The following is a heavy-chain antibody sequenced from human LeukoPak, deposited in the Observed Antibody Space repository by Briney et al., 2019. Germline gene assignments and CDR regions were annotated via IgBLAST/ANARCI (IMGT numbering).Heavy chain of an antibody. CDR2: ISGRGDST. J-gene: IGHJ4*02. Sequence: GGSLRLSCAASGVTFSDYAMSWVRQAPGKGLEWVSDISGRGDSTYYADSVKGRFTISRDKSKNTAYLQMNSLRAEDTAVCYCAILGYCSGGSCYHAIYFDYWGQGTLVTVSS. CDR1: GVTFSDYA. V-gene: IGHV3-23*01. D-gene: IGHD2-15*01. CDR3: AILGYCSGGSCYHAIYFDY.